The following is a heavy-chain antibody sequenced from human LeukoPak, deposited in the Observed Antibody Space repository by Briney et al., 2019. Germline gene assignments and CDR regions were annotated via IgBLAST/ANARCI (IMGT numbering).Heavy chain of an antibody. CDR3: ARGAGYNYPYYFDY. CDR1: EFTFSSYS. Sequence: PGGSLRLSCAASEFTFSSYSMNWVRQAPGKGLEWVSAIYGGGNIYYADSVKGRFTISRDNSKNTLYLQMNSLRAEDTAVYYCARGAGYNYPYYFDYWGQGTLVTVSS. CDR2: IYGGGNI. V-gene: IGHV3-53*01. D-gene: IGHD5-24*01. J-gene: IGHJ4*02.